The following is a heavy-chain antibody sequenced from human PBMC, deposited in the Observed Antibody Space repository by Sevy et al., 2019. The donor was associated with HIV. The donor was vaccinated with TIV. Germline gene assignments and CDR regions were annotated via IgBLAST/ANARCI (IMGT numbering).Heavy chain of an antibody. V-gene: IGHV1-24*01. CDR3: ATTKDYYESSGSPFDY. D-gene: IGHD3-22*01. CDR1: GYTLTKLG. J-gene: IGHJ4*02. Sequence: ASVKVPCKVSGYTLTKLGMHWVRQAPGKGLEWMGSFDPEDGETIYAQKFQGRLTMTEDTSTDTAYMDLSSLRSEDTAVYFCATTKDYYESSGSPFDYWGQGTVVTVSS. CDR2: FDPEDGET.